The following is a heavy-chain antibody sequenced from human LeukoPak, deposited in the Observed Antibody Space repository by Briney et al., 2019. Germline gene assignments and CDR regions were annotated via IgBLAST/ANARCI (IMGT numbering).Heavy chain of an antibody. CDR3: ARVTRSGSYYYYYGMDV. CDR2: IYYSGST. D-gene: IGHD1-26*01. J-gene: IGHJ6*02. Sequence: PSETLSLTCTVSGGSISSYYWSWIRQPPGKGLEWIGHIYYSGSTNYNPSLKSRVTISVDTSKNQFSLKLSSVTAADTAVYYCARVTRSGSYYYYYGMDVWGQGTTVTVSS. V-gene: IGHV4-59*01. CDR1: GGSISSYY.